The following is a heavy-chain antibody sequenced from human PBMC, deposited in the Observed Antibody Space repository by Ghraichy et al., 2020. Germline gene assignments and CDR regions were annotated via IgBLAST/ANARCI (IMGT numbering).Heavy chain of an antibody. V-gene: IGHV3-74*01. CDR1: GFTFTNYY. CDR3: ARDTSSYYAIPH. D-gene: IGHD1-26*01. Sequence: GASLNITCAASGFTFTNYYMHWVRQAPGRGLVWVSRIDTDGSSTRYADSVKGRFTISRDNAKNTLYLQMNSLRAEDTAVYYCARDTSSYYAIPHWGQGTLVTVSS. J-gene: IGHJ1*01. CDR2: IDTDGSST.